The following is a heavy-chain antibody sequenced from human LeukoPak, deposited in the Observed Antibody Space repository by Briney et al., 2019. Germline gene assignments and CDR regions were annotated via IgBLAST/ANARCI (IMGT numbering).Heavy chain of an antibody. CDR1: GFTFSSYG. CDR3: ARGYHILTGYLYYFDY. J-gene: IGHJ4*02. D-gene: IGHD3-9*01. V-gene: IGHV3-33*01. CDR2: IWYDGSNK. Sequence: GGSLRLSCAASGFTFSSYGMHWVRQAPGKGLEWVAVIWYDGSNKYYADSVKGRFTISGDNSKNTLYLQMNSLRAEDTAVYYCARGYHILTGYLYYFDYWGQGTLVTVSS.